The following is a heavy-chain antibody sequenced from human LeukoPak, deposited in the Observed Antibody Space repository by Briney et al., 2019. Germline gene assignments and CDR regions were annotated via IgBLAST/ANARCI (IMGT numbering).Heavy chain of an antibody. CDR3: ARIAAAGIEGIDY. D-gene: IGHD6-13*01. V-gene: IGHV4-4*07. J-gene: IGHJ4*02. CDR1: GGSINSY. Sequence: SETLSLTCTVSGGSINSYWSWIRPPAGKGLAWIGRISGSGTITYNPALQSRLSISIDTSKNQFSLKLMSVTAADTAVYYCARIAAAGIEGIDYWGQGTLVTVSS. CDR2: ISGSGTI.